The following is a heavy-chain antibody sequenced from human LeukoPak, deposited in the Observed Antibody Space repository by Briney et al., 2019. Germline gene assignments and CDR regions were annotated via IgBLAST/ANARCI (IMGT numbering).Heavy chain of an antibody. CDR3: ARDTELYDRGAFDI. Sequence: GRSLRLSCAASGFTFSSYAMHWVRQAPGKGLEWVAVISYDGSNKYYADSVKGRFTISRDNSKNTLYLQMNSLRAEDTAVYYCARDTELYDRGAFDIWGQGTMVTVSS. D-gene: IGHD3-16*01. V-gene: IGHV3-30-3*01. CDR1: GFTFSSYA. CDR2: ISYDGSNK. J-gene: IGHJ3*02.